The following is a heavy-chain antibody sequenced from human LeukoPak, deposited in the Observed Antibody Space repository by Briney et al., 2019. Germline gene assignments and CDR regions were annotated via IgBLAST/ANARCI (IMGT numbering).Heavy chain of an antibody. CDR3: ARDFAGGDGFDI. CDR1: GFTFRAYS. J-gene: IGHJ3*02. CDR2: ISSSSSTI. V-gene: IGHV3-48*02. Sequence: GGSLRLSCAASGFTFRAYSMNWVRQAPGKGPEWVSHISSSSSTIYYADSVKGRFTISRDNAKNSLYLQMNSLRDEDTAIYYCARDFAGGDGFDIWGEGTLVTVSS.